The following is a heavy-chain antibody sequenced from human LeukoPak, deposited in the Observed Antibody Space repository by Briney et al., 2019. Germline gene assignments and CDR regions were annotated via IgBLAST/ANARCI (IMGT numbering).Heavy chain of an antibody. CDR2: ISYDGSNK. CDR1: GFTFSSYA. J-gene: IGHJ4*02. Sequence: GGSLRLSCAASGFTFSSYAMHWVRQAPGKGLEWVAVISYDGSNKYYADSVKGRFTISRDNSKNTLYLQMNSLRAEDTAVYYCARDPVGWELLLSPPRAGGELDYWGQGTLVTVSS. V-gene: IGHV3-30-3*01. CDR3: ARDPVGWELLLSPPRAGGELDY. D-gene: IGHD1-26*01.